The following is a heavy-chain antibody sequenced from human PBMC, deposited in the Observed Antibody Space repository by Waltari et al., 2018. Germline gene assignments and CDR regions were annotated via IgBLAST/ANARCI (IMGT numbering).Heavy chain of an antibody. Sequence: EVQLVQSGAEVKKPGATVKISCKASGYTFTDYYIHWVQQAPGKWLEWMGRVEPADSETIYAEKFQGRVTITADTSTDTAYMELSSLRSEDTAVYYCATVLTTVPTYWFDPWGQGTLVTVSS. CDR1: GYTFTDYY. V-gene: IGHV1-69-2*01. J-gene: IGHJ5*02. CDR2: VEPADSET. CDR3: ATVLTTVPTYWFDP. D-gene: IGHD4-4*01.